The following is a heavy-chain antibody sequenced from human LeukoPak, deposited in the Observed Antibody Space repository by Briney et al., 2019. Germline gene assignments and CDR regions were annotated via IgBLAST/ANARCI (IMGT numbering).Heavy chain of an antibody. CDR2: IIPIFGTA. CDR3: ARDYSSGWSFDY. V-gene: IGHV1-69*13. Sequence: SVKVSCKASGGTFSSYAISWVRQAPGQGLEWMGGIIPIFGTANYAQKFQGRVTITADESTSTAYMELSSLRSEDTAVYYCARDYSSGWSFDYWGQGTLVTVSS. D-gene: IGHD6-19*01. CDR1: GGTFSSYA. J-gene: IGHJ4*02.